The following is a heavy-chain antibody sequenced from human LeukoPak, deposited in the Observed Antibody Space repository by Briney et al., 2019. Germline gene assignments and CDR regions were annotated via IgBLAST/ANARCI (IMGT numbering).Heavy chain of an antibody. CDR3: AKRGVVIRVILVGFHKEAYYFDS. D-gene: IGHD3-22*01. Sequence: PGGSLRLSCAASGFSFSSYSMNWVRQAPGKGLEWVAGISDSGGRTNYADSVKGRFTISRDNPKNTLYLQMNSLRADDTAVYFCAKRGVVIRVILVGFHKEAYYFDSWGQGALVTVSS. V-gene: IGHV3-23*01. CDR1: GFSFSSYS. J-gene: IGHJ4*02. CDR2: ISDSGGRT.